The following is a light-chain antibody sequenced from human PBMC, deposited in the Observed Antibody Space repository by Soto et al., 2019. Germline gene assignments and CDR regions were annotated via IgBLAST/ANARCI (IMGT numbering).Light chain of an antibody. J-gene: IGKJ2*01. CDR3: QQYGSSPPYT. V-gene: IGKV3-20*01. CDR2: GAS. CDR1: QSVSTSY. Sequence: EIVLTQSPGTLSLSPGERATLSCRASQSVSTSYLAWYQQKPGQAPSLLIYGASSRATGIPDRFSGSGSGTDFTLTISILEPEDFAVYYCQQYGSSPPYTFGQGTRQEIK.